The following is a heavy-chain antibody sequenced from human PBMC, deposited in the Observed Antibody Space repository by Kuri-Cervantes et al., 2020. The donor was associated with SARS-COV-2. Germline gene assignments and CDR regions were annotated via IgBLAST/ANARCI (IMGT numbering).Heavy chain of an antibody. CDR3: ATIAAAGTHPARDNHSYYFDY. J-gene: IGHJ4*02. V-gene: IGHV1-24*01. Sequence: ASVKVSCKVSGYTLTELYMHWVRQAPGKGLEWMGGFDPENGETIYAQKFQGRVTMTEDTSTDTAYMELSSLRSEDTAVYYCATIAAAGTHPARDNHSYYFDYWGQGTLVTVSS. D-gene: IGHD6-13*01. CDR1: GYTLTELY. CDR2: FDPENGET.